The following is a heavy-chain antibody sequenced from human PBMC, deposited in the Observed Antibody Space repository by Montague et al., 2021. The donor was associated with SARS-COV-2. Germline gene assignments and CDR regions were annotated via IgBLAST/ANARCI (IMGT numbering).Heavy chain of an antibody. CDR3: ARDGSLRFEILIGRRHFYYGMDI. CDR1: GGSISSSSYY. J-gene: IGHJ6*02. V-gene: IGHV4-39*07. CDR2: IYYSGST. Sequence: SETRSLTCTVSGGSISSSSYYWGWIRQPPGKGLEWIGSIYYSGSTYYNPSLKSRVTISVDTSKNQFSLKLSSVTAADTAVYYCARDGSLRFEILIGRRHFYYGMDIWGQGTTVTVSS. D-gene: IGHD3-9*01.